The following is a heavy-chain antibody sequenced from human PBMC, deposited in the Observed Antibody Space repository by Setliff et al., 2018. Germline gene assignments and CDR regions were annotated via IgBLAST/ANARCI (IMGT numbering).Heavy chain of an antibody. CDR2: IYQSGTT. CDR1: GESIRSNNW. Sequence: SETLSLTCTVSGESIRSNNWWNWVRQPPGKGLEWIGDIYQSGTTNYNPSLKSRVIISADTSKNQFSLKLKSVTAADTAVYYCARAPGRNIRGDYWGQGALVTVSS. V-gene: IGHV4-4*02. J-gene: IGHJ4*02. CDR3: ARAPGRNIRGDY. D-gene: IGHD3-10*01.